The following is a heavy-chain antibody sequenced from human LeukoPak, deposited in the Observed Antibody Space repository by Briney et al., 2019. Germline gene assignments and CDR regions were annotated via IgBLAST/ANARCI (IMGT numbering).Heavy chain of an antibody. CDR1: GGSISNSTYY. CDR2: IYYSGST. D-gene: IGHD3-10*01. Sequence: PSETLSLTCTVSGGSISNSTYYWGWIRQPPGKGLEWIGSIYYSGSTYYNPSLKSRVTISVDTSKNQFSLKLSSVTAADTAVYYCARRARGAKFGSGAFDIWGQGTMVTVSS. J-gene: IGHJ3*02. CDR3: ARRARGAKFGSGAFDI. V-gene: IGHV4-39*01.